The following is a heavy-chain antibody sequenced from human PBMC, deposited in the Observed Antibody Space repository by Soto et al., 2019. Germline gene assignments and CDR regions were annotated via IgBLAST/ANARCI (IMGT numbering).Heavy chain of an antibody. CDR3: TTLARWVEPQMIDY. V-gene: IGHV3-15*07. CDR1: GFTFSNAW. Sequence: GGSLRLSCAASGFTFSNAWMNWVRQAPGKGLEWVGRIKSKTDGGTTDYAAPVKGRFTISRDDSKNTLYLQMNSLKTEDTAVYYCTTLARWVEPQMIDYWGQGTLVTVSS. CDR2: IKSKTDGGTT. J-gene: IGHJ4*02. D-gene: IGHD1-1*01.